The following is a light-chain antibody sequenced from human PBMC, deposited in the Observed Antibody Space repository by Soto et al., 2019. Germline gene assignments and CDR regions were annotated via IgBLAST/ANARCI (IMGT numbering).Light chain of an antibody. V-gene: IGLV2-14*01. J-gene: IGLJ2*01. CDR3: ISYTSSSTVL. CDR2: EVS. Sequence: QSALTQPASVSGSPGQSITISCTGTSGDVGAYHYVSWYQQHQGKAPKLMIYEVSNRPSGVSSRFSGSTSGNTASLTISGLQFEDEAYYYCISYTSSSTVLFGGGTQLTVL. CDR1: SGDVGAYHY.